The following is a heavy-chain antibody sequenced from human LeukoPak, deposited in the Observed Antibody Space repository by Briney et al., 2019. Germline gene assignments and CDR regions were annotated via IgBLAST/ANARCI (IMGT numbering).Heavy chain of an antibody. Sequence: PGESLRLSCAASGFTFSSFAMSWVRQAPGKGLEWVSGISSSGARTYYADSVKGRFTISRDKVKKTLYLQMNSLRAEDTAAYYCAKDYRNDYGTSGGNWFDSWGQGTLVTVSS. V-gene: IGHV3-23*01. J-gene: IGHJ5*01. CDR2: ISSSGART. CDR3: AKDYRNDYGTSGGNWFDS. CDR1: GFTFSSFA. D-gene: IGHD3-22*01.